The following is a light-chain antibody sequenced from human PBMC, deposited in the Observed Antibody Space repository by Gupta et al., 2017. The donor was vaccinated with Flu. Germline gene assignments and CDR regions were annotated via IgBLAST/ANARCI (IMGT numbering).Light chain of an antibody. J-gene: IGKJ1*01. CDR1: QAINSNY. Sequence: EIVLTLSPGTLSVSLGGRATLSCRASQAINSNYLTWYQQKPGQAPRLLIYGASVRATGIPDRFSGSGSGTDFTLTISRLEPEDFAIYYCQHYGDSVQWTFGRGTRVDIK. CDR3: QHYGDSVQWT. V-gene: IGKV3-20*01. CDR2: GAS.